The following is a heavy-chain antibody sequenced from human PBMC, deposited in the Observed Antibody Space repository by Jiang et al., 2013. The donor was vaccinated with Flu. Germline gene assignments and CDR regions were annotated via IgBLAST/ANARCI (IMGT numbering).Heavy chain of an antibody. CDR1: GFTFSSYA. D-gene: IGHD4/OR15-4a*01. Sequence: VQLLESGGGLVQPGGSLRLSCAASGFTFSSYAMSWVRQAPGKGLEWVSAISGSGGSTYYADSVKGRFTISRDNSKNTLYLQMNSLRAEDTAVYYCAKAPPAKSRYYYGMDVWGQGTTVTVSS. CDR3: AKAPPAKSRYYYGMDV. V-gene: IGHV3-23*01. J-gene: IGHJ6*02. CDR2: ISGSGGST.